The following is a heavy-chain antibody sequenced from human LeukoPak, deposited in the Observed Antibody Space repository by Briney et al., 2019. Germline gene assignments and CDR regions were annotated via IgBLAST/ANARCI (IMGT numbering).Heavy chain of an antibody. CDR2: INSEGSST. Sequence: PGGSPRLSCAASGLTFSRYWMHWVRQAPEKGLVWVSRINSEGSSTSYADSVKGRFTISRDNAKNTLYLQMNSLRAEDTAVYYCVAGSGWRFDYWGQGTLVTVSS. D-gene: IGHD6-19*01. CDR3: VAGSGWRFDY. CDR1: GLTFSRYW. V-gene: IGHV3-74*01. J-gene: IGHJ4*02.